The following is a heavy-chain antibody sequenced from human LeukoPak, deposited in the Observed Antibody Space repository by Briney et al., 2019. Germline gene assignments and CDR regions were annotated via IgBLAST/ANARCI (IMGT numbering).Heavy chain of an antibody. J-gene: IGHJ4*02. CDR1: GYRFTDYY. CDR3: ARDQHSAMAHFDY. D-gene: IGHD5-18*01. V-gene: IGHV1-18*04. CDR2: ISGYNANT. Sequence: ASVKVSCKASGYRFTDYYLHWVRQAPGQGLEWMGWISGYNANTNYAQKFQGRVTMTTDTSTSTAYMELRSLRSDDTAVYYCARDQHSAMAHFDYWGQGTLVTVSS.